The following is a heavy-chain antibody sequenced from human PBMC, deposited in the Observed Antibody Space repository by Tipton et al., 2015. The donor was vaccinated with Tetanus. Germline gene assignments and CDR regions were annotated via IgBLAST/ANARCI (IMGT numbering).Heavy chain of an antibody. V-gene: IGHV4-59*08. CDR1: GGSINDYY. J-gene: IGHJ5*02. CDR2: ISHSGSA. CDR3: ARHSSWFDP. D-gene: IGHD2/OR15-2a*01. Sequence: TLSLTCTVSGGSINDYYWGWIRQPPGMGLEWIGHISHSGSASYNPSLKSRATISVDTPKNQISLRLTSVASADTAVYYCARHSSWFDPWGQGTLVTVSS.